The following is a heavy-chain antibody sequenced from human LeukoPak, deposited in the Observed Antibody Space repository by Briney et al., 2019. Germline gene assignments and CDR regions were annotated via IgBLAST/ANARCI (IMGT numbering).Heavy chain of an antibody. CDR1: GFTFSDYY. J-gene: IGHJ6*02. D-gene: IGHD3-3*01. CDR2: ISSSGSTI. CDR3: AKASPPYYDFWSGYQGPYYYYGMDV. Sequence: GGSLRLSCAASGFTFSDYYMSWIRRAPGKGLEWVSYISSSGSTIYYADSVKGRFTISRDNSKNTLYLQMNSLRAEDTAVYYCAKASPPYYDFWSGYQGPYYYYGMDVWGQGTTVTVSS. V-gene: IGHV3-11*01.